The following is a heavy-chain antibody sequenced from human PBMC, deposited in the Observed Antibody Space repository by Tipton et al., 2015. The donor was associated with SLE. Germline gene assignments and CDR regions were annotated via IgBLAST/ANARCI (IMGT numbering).Heavy chain of an antibody. Sequence: SLRLSCLASGFTFSRYAMSWVRQAPGKGLEWVSSITTSGSTSNYGDSVKGRFTISRDNSKNTLYLQMNSLRAEDTAVYYCAKDRYYGSVSFRVFDYWGQGTLVTVSS. J-gene: IGHJ4*02. V-gene: IGHV3-23*01. CDR3: AKDRYYGSVSFRVFDY. CDR2: ITTSGSTS. D-gene: IGHD3-10*01. CDR1: GFTFSRYA.